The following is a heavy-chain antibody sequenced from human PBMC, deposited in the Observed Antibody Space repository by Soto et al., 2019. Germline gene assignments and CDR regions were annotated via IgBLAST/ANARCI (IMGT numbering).Heavy chain of an antibody. CDR1: GYTFASYA. CDR3: TRGPPPADD. D-gene: IGHD2-2*01. CDR2: ISAYNGNT. V-gene: IGHV1-18*01. J-gene: IGHJ1*01. Sequence: QVQLVQSGAEVKKPGASVKVSCKASGYTFASYAISWMRQAPGQGLEWMGWISAYNGNTNYAQNLQGRVTMSSDPYTNTDYMGLRSLRTADTAVYSCTRGPPPADDWRQGTLVTVSS.